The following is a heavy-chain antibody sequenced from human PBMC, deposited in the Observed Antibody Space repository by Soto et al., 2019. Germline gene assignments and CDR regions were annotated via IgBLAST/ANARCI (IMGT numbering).Heavy chain of an antibody. CDR3: ARQRTTVVTQAYFDH. D-gene: IGHD2-21*02. Sequence: SETLSLTCIVSGESISSSSYYWGWIRQPPGKGLEWIGSIYYSGRTYYNPSFKSRVTISIDTSKNQFSLKLSSVTVTDTAVYYCARQRTTVVTQAYFDHWGQGALVTVSS. V-gene: IGHV4-39*01. J-gene: IGHJ4*02. CDR1: GESISSSSYY. CDR2: IYYSGRT.